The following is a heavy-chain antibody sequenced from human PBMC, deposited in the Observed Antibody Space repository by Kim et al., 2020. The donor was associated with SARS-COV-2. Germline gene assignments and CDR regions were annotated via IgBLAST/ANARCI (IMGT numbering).Heavy chain of an antibody. Sequence: SGGTNYYADSVKGRDTTSRDNAKNSLYLQMDSLRGEDTAMYDCAGRDVDFWGQGTLVTVSS. CDR2: SGGTN. J-gene: IGHJ4*02. CDR3: AGRDVDF. V-gene: IGHV3-11*01.